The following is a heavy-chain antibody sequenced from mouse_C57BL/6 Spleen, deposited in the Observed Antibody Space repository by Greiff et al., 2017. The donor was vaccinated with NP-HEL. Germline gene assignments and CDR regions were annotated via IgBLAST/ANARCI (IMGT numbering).Heavy chain of an antibody. CDR2: IHPNSGST. CDR3: ARGYYSYYYAMDY. D-gene: IGHD2-12*01. Sequence: QVQLQQSGAELVKPGASVKLSCKASGYTFTSYWMHWVKQRPGPGLEWIGMIHPNSGSTNYNEKFKSKATLTVDKSSSTAYMQLSSLTSEDSAVYYCARGYYSYYYAMDYWGQGTSVTVSS. CDR1: GYTFTSYW. J-gene: IGHJ4*01. V-gene: IGHV1-64*01.